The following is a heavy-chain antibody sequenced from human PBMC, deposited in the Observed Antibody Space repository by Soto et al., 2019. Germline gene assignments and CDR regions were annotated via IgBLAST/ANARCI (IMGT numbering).Heavy chain of an antibody. CDR2: IHHSGTT. J-gene: IGHJ5*02. V-gene: IGHV4-4*02. CDR3: ARVRQYCRGNSCYLDP. CDR1: GGAISSSNW. Sequence: TLSRTCAVSGGAISSSNWWHWVRQPPGKGLEWIGEIHHSGTTNYNPSLKSRVAISVDKSKNQFSLKLNSVTAADTAVYYCARVRQYCRGNSCYLDPWCQGTLLTVSS. D-gene: IGHD2-2*01.